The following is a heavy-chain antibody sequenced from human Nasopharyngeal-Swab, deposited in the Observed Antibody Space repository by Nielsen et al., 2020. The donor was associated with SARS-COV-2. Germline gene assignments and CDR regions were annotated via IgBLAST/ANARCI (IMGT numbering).Heavy chain of an antibody. J-gene: IGHJ4*02. CDR2: ISWNSGSI. D-gene: IGHD3-22*01. CDR3: AKLDSSGYYPTVDY. Sequence: GGSLRLSFAASGFTFDDYAMHWVRQAPGKGLEWVSGISWNSGSIGYADSVKGRFTISRDNAKNSLYLQMNSLRAEDTALYYCAKLDSSGYYPTVDYLGQGTLVTVSS. V-gene: IGHV3-9*01. CDR1: GFTFDDYA.